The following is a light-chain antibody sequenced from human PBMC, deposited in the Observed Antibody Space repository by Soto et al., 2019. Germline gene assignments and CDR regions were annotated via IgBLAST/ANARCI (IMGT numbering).Light chain of an antibody. CDR1: QGISSY. V-gene: IGKV1-8*01. CDR3: QQYYSYWLT. CDR2: AAS. Sequence: AIRMTQSPSSLSAYTGDRVTIPCRERQGISSYLAWYKQKPGKAPKLLIYAASTLQSGVPSRFSGSGSETDFTLTISCLQSEDFATYYCQQYYSYWLTVGGGTKVDIK. J-gene: IGKJ4*02.